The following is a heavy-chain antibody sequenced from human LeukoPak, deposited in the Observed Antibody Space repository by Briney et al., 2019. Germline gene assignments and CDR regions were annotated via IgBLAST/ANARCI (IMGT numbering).Heavy chain of an antibody. J-gene: IGHJ3*02. V-gene: IGHV3-49*04. CDR3: TRDRAGQKYRHRYHDAFDI. D-gene: IGHD2-2*01. CDR2: IRSKAYGGTT. CDR1: GFTFGDYA. Sequence: PGGSLRLSCTASGFTFGDYAMSWVRQAPGKGLEWVGFIRSKAYGGTTEYAASVKGRFTISRDDSKSIAYLQMNSLKTEDTAVYYCTRDRAGQKYRHRYHDAFDIWGQGTMVTVSS.